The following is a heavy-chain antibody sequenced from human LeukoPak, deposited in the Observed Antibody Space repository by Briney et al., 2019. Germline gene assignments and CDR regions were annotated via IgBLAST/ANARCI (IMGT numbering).Heavy chain of an antibody. CDR1: GDSVSSNSAA. J-gene: IGHJ4*02. Sequence: SQTLSLTCAISGDSVSSNSAAWIWIRQSPSRGLEWLGRTYYRSKWYTEYAVSVKSRITIDPDTSKNQFSLQLSSVNPEDTAVYYCARLGSGSNYWGQGTLVTVSS. CDR3: ARLGSGSNY. D-gene: IGHD3-10*01. CDR2: TYYRSKWYT. V-gene: IGHV6-1*01.